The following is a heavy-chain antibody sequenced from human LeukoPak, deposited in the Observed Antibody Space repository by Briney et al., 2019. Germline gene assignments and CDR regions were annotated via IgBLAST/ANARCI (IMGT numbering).Heavy chain of an antibody. J-gene: IGHJ4*02. CDR2: ISGSGGST. V-gene: IGHV3-23*01. CDR3: AKALYSKDIGAAAGTRGWYFDY. D-gene: IGHD6-13*01. Sequence: GGSLRLSCAASGFTFSSYGMSWVRQAPGKGLEWVSAISGSGGSTYYADSVKGRFTISRDNSKNTLYLQMNSLRAEDTAVYYCAKALYSKDIGAAAGTRGWYFDYWGQGTLVTVSS. CDR1: GFTFSSYG.